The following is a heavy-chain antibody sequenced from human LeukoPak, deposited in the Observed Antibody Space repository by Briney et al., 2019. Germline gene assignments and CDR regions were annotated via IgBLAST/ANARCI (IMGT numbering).Heavy chain of an antibody. CDR2: IYSGGRT. CDR3: ARGAGTSGGYWSSPPSHFDC. CDR1: GFSVGSND. Sequence: PGGSLRLSCAASGFSVGSNDINWVRQAPGKGLEWVSVIYSGGRTYYADSVKGRFTISGDSSENTLHLQINSLRAEDTAVYYCARGAGTSGGYWSSPPSHFDCWGQGTLVTVSS. V-gene: IGHV3-66*01. D-gene: IGHD1-26*01. J-gene: IGHJ4*02.